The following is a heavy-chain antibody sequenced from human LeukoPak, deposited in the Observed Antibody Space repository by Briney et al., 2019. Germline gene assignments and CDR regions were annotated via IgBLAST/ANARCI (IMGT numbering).Heavy chain of an antibody. Sequence: SVKVSRKASGGTFSSYAISWVRQAPGQGLEWMGGIIPIFGTANYAQKFQGRVTITADKSTSTAYMELSSLRSEDTAVYYCATSLVVPAAMPSFYYYYMDVWGKGTTVTIS. CDR3: ATSLVVPAAMPSFYYYYMDV. CDR1: GGTFSSYA. V-gene: IGHV1-69*06. CDR2: IIPIFGTA. J-gene: IGHJ6*03. D-gene: IGHD2-2*01.